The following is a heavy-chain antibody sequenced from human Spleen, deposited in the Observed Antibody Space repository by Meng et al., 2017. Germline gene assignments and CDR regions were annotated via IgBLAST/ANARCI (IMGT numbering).Heavy chain of an antibody. V-gene: IGHV1-69*04. CDR3: ARDAYSTGGAFDS. Sequence: SAKVSCKASGASISSYTISWVRQAPGQGLEWMGRIIPILGIPNYAQNFQGRVTIIAETSTHTTYMELTSPRSEDTAVYYCARDAYSTGGAFDSWGEVTLVTVSS. D-gene: IGHD2-8*02. J-gene: IGHJ4*02. CDR1: GASISSYT. CDR2: IIPILGIP.